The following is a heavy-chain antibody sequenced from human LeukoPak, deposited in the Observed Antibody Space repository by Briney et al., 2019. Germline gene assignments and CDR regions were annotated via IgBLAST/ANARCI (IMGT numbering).Heavy chain of an antibody. D-gene: IGHD3-22*01. J-gene: IGHJ4*02. Sequence: ASVKVSCKTSGYTFNNYAVNWVRQAPGQGLEWMGWINTNTGNPTYAQGFTGRFVFSLDTSVSTAYLQISSLKAEDTAVYYCARIQDYYDSSGPDYWGQGTLVTVSS. CDR1: GYTFNNYA. V-gene: IGHV7-4-1*02. CDR3: ARIQDYYDSSGPDY. CDR2: INTNTGNP.